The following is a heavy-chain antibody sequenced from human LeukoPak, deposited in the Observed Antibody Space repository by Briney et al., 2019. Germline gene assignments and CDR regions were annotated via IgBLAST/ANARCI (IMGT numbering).Heavy chain of an antibody. J-gene: IGHJ4*02. Sequence: GASVKVSCKASGGTFSSYAISWVRQAPGQGLEWMGGIIPIFGTANYAQKFQGRVTITADKSTSTAYMELSSLRSEDTAVYYCARLYYYGSGSYHGYWGQGTLVTVSS. V-gene: IGHV1-69*06. CDR1: GGTFSSYA. D-gene: IGHD3-10*01. CDR3: ARLYYYGSGSYHGY. CDR2: IIPIFGTA.